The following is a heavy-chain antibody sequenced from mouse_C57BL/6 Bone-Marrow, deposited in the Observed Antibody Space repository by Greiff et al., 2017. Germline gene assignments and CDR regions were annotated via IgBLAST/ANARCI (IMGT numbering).Heavy chain of an antibody. D-gene: IGHD2-2*01. CDR1: GYTFTSYW. CDR2: IYPSDSET. J-gene: IGHJ3*01. CDR3: ARHGYDEVAY. V-gene: IGHV1-61*01. Sequence: VQLQQPGAELVRPGSSVKLSCKASGYTFTSYWMDWVKQRPGQGLEWIGNIYPSDSETHYNQKFKDKATLTVDKSSSTAYMQLSSLTSEDSAVYYCARHGYDEVAYWGQGALVTVSA.